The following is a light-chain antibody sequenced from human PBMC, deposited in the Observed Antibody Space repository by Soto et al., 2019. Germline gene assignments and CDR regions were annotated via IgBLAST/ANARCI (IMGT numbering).Light chain of an antibody. J-gene: IGKJ1*01. CDR3: QQYGSSSTWT. CDR1: QSVSSAY. CDR2: AAS. V-gene: IGKV3-20*01. Sequence: EIVLTQSPGTLSLSPGERATLSCRASQSVSSAYLAWYQHKPGQPPTLLIYAASSRVTGSPDRFSGSGSGTDFTLTISRPEPEDFAVYYCQQYGSSSTWTFGQGTKVDIK.